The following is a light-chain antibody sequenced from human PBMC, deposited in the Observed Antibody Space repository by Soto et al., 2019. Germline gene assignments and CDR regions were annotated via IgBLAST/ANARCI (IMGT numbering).Light chain of an antibody. V-gene: IGLV1-40*01. Sequence: QSVLTQPHSVSGAPGQRVTISCTGSSSNIGAGYDVHWYQQLPGTAPKLLIYGNSVRPSGVPDRFSGSQSGTSASLAITGLQAEDEADYYCQSYDSSLSGFYVFGTGTKVTVL. CDR3: QSYDSSLSGFYV. CDR2: GNS. CDR1: SSNIGAGYD. J-gene: IGLJ1*01.